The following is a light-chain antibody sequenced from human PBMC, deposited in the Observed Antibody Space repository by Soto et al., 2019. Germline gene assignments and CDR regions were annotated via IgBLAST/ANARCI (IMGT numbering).Light chain of an antibody. CDR2: GNS. J-gene: IGLJ2*01. V-gene: IGLV1-40*01. CDR1: SSNIGAGYD. CDR3: QSYDSSLSGWKV. Sequence: QSVLTQPPSVSGAPGQRVTISCTGSSSNIGAGYDVHWYQQLPGTAPKLLIYGNSNRPSGVPDRFSVSKSGTSASLAITGLQAEDEADYYCQSYDSSLSGWKVFGGGTKLTVL.